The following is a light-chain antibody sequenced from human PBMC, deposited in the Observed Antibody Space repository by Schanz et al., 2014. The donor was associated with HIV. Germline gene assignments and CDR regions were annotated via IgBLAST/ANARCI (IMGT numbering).Light chain of an antibody. J-gene: IGLJ2*01. V-gene: IGLV2-14*03. CDR1: SSDIGGSDY. Sequence: QSALTQPASVSGSPGQSITISCSGTSSDIGGSDYVSWYQQHPGRAPKVLIYDVRDRPSGVSNRFSGSKSGNTASLTISGLQAEDEADYYCQSYDSSLSGLVVFGGGTKLTVL. CDR3: QSYDSSLSGLVV. CDR2: DVR.